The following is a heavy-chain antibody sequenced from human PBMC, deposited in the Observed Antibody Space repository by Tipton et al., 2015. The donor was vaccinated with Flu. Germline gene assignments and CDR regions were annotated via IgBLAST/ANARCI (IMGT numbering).Heavy chain of an antibody. D-gene: IGHD2-21*01. V-gene: IGHV4-4*07. Sequence: TLSLTCTVSGGSISSYYWSWIRQPAGKGLEWIGRIYSSGSNNYNPSLKSRVTMSVDTSKNQFSLNLSSVTDADTAVYYCARGPPGPSIRAYYFDIWGQGALVTVSS. CDR1: GGSISSYY. CDR2: IYSSGSN. J-gene: IGHJ4*02. CDR3: ARGPPGPSIRAYYFDI.